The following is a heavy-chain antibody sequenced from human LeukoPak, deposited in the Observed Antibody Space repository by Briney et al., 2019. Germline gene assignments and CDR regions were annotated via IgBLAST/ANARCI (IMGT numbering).Heavy chain of an antibody. CDR3: ARAPAAAGTIDY. D-gene: IGHD6-13*01. J-gene: IGHJ4*02. V-gene: IGHV4-34*01. CDR2: VNHSGRA. CDR1: GGSSNGDY. Sequence: SETLSLTCAVYGGSSNGDYWTWIRQPPGKRLEWIGEVNHSGRANYNPSLKSRVTISVDSSKNQFYLNLSFVTAADSAVYYCARAPAAAGTIDYWGQGTLVTVSS.